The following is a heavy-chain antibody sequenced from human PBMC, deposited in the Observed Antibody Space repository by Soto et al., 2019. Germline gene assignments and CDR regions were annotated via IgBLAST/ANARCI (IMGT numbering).Heavy chain of an antibody. CDR3: AKTLSHYDILTDYHPPYYFDY. J-gene: IGHJ4*02. CDR1: GFTFSSYA. D-gene: IGHD3-9*01. V-gene: IGHV3-23*01. CDR2: ISGSGGST. Sequence: GGSLRLSCAASGFTFSSYAMSWVRQAPGKGLEWVSAISGSGGSTYYADSVKGRFTISRDNSKNTLYLQMNSLRAEDTAVYYCAKTLSHYDILTDYHPPYYFDYWGQGTLVTVSS.